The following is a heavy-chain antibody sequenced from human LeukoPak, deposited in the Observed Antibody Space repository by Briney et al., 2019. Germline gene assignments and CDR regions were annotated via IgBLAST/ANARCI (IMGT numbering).Heavy chain of an antibody. Sequence: GASVKVSCKASGYTFTGYYMHWVRQAPGQGLEWMGWINPNSGDTNYAQKFQGRVTITADKSTSTAYMELSSLRSEDTAVYYCVGVTSAGFDYWGQGTLVTVSS. CDR1: GYTFTGYY. D-gene: IGHD3-10*01. V-gene: IGHV1-2*02. CDR2: INPNSGDT. CDR3: VGVTSAGFDY. J-gene: IGHJ4*02.